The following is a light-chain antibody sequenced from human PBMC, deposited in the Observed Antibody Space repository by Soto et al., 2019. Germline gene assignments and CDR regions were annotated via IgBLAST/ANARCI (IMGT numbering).Light chain of an antibody. CDR2: DAA. Sequence: ESVLTQSPGTLSLSPGESATLSCRASQSVSSNYFAWYQQNPGQAPRLLIYDAANGATGIPGRFSGSGSGTDFTLTISSLEPEDFAVYYCQQRMESFGQGTRLEIK. CDR1: QSVSSNY. CDR3: QQRMES. J-gene: IGKJ5*01. V-gene: IGKV3D-20*02.